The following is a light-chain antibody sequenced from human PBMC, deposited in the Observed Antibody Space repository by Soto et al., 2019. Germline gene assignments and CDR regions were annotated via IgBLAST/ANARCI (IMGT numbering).Light chain of an antibody. Sequence: EIVLTQSPATLSLSPGERATLSCRASQSVSSYLAWYQQKPGQVPRLVIYDASNRATGIPGRFSGSGSWTDFSLTISSLEPEDFEVYYCQQRSSWPRTFGQGTKVEIK. CDR1: QSVSSY. CDR3: QQRSSWPRT. V-gene: IGKV3-11*01. CDR2: DAS. J-gene: IGKJ1*01.